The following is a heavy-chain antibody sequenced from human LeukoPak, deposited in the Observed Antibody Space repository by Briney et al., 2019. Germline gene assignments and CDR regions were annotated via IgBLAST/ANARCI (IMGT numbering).Heavy chain of an antibody. CDR3: VRAREMDV. CDR1: GFTFSDYY. Sequence: PGGSLRLSCAASGFTFSDYYMSWIRQAPGRGLEWLAFSSPADHTIYYADSVKGRFSISRDDARNSLFLQMHSLRVEDTAVYYCVRAREMDVWGKGTTVIVSS. V-gene: IGHV3-11*04. D-gene: IGHD1-26*01. CDR2: SSPADHTI. J-gene: IGHJ6*04.